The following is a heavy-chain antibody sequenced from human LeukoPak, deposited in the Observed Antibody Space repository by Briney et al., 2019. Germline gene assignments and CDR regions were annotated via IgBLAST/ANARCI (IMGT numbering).Heavy chain of an antibody. Sequence: ASVKVSCKASGGTFSSYAISWVRQAPGQGLEWMGGIIPIFGTANYAQKFQGRVTITADESTSTAYMELSRLRSDDTAVYYCARDSILGYYYYGMDVWGQGTTVTVSS. CDR3: ARDSILGYYYYGMDV. CDR1: GGTFSSYA. D-gene: IGHD2-2*01. CDR2: IIPIFGTA. J-gene: IGHJ6*02. V-gene: IGHV1-69*01.